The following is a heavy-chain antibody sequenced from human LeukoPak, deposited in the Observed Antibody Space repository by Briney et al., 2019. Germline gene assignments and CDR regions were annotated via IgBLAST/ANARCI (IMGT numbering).Heavy chain of an antibody. D-gene: IGHD4-17*01. CDR1: GFTFSSYP. J-gene: IGHJ4*02. CDR2: ISYDGSNK. CDR3: ARSSGDYGDYVDY. V-gene: IGHV3-30*04. Sequence: GGSLRLSCAASGFTFSSYPMHWVRQAPGKGLEWVAVISYDGSNKYYADSVKGRFTISRDNSKNTLYLQMNSLRAEDTAVYYCARSSGDYGDYVDYWGQGTLVTVSS.